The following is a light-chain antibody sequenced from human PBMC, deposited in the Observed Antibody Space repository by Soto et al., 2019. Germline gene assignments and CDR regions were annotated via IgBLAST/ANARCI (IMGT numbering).Light chain of an antibody. J-gene: IGKJ1*01. V-gene: IGKV3-20*01. Sequence: EIVLTQSPGTLSLSPGERATLSCRASQSVSSYLAWYQQKPGQAPRLLIYGASSRATGIPDRFSGSGSGTDFTLTISRLELEDFAMYYCQQYGSSSRTFGQGTKVEIK. CDR2: GAS. CDR3: QQYGSSSRT. CDR1: QSVSSY.